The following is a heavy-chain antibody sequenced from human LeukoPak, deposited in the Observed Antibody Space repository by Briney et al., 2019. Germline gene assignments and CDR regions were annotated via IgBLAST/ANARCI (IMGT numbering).Heavy chain of an antibody. CDR1: GFTFSSYG. CDR2: IWYDGSNK. J-gene: IGHJ6*03. Sequence: QSGGSLRLSCAASGFTFSSYGMHWVRQAPGKGLEWVAVIWYDGSNKYYADSVKGRFTISRDNPKNTLYLQMNSLRAEDTAVYYCAKDGTGSSYYYYYMDVWGKGTTVTVS. D-gene: IGHD3-10*01. V-gene: IGHV3-33*06. CDR3: AKDGTGSSYYYYYMDV.